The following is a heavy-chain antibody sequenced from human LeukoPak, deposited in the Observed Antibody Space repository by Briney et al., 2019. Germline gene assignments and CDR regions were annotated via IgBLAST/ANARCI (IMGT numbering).Heavy chain of an antibody. CDR1: GFTFSGSA. J-gene: IGHJ4*02. D-gene: IGHD3-22*01. V-gene: IGHV3-73*01. CDR3: TSLGYDSSGYYLDY. CDR2: IRSKANSYAT. Sequence: GGSLRLSCAASGFTFSGSAMHWVRQASGKGLEWVGRIRSKANSYATAYAASVKGRFTISRDDSKNTAYLQMNSLKTEDTAVYYCTSLGYDSSGYYLDYWGQGTLVTVSS.